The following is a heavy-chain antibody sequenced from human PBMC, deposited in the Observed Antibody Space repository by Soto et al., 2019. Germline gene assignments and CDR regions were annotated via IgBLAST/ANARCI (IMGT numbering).Heavy chain of an antibody. V-gene: IGHV5-51*01. J-gene: IGHJ6*02. Sequence: GESLKISCKASGYKFTNYWIAWVRQMPGRGLEWMGIIYPGDSDTKYSPSFQGQVTISADKSISIAYLQWSSLKASDTAIYYCARHRSLAGILYGMDVWGQGTTVTVSS. CDR1: GYKFTNYW. D-gene: IGHD1-20*01. CDR2: IYPGDSDT. CDR3: ARHRSLAGILYGMDV.